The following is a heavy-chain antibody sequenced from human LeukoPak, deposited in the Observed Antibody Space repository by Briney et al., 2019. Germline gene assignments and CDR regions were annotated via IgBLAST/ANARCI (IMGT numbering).Heavy chain of an antibody. D-gene: IGHD3-16*02. Sequence: GGSLRLSCAASGFTFSSYAMSWVRQAPGKGLEWVSAISGSGGSTYYADSVKGRFTISTDNSKNTLYLQMNSLRAEDTAVYYCAKDYYDYIWGSYRGYFDYWGQGTLVTVSS. CDR2: ISGSGGST. J-gene: IGHJ4*02. CDR1: GFTFSSYA. V-gene: IGHV3-23*01. CDR3: AKDYYDYIWGSYRGYFDY.